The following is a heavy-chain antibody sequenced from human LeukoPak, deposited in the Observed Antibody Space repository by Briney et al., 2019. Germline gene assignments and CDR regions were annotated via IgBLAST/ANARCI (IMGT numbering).Heavy chain of an antibody. D-gene: IGHD5-24*01. Sequence: SETLSLTCTVSDGSMSNYYWGWIRQPPGKGLEWIGSIYYSGSTFDNPSLKSRVTISVDTSKNQFSLKLSSVTAADTAVYYCARHRSGWLQSSFDYWGQGTLVTVSS. V-gene: IGHV4-39*01. CDR2: IYYSGST. J-gene: IGHJ4*02. CDR3: ARHRSGWLQSSFDY. CDR1: DGSMSNYY.